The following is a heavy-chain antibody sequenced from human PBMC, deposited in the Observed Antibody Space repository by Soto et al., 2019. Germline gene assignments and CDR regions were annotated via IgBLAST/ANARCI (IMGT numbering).Heavy chain of an antibody. J-gene: IGHJ4*02. CDR2: ISYDGSNT. D-gene: IGHD6-19*01. CDR3: ARGDIIAVAGTYY. Sequence: QVQLVESGGGVVQPGRSLRLSCAASGFTFSSYAMHWVRQAPGKGLEWVAVISYDGSNTYYADSVKGRFTISRDNSKKTLYLQMNSLRAEDTAVYYCARGDIIAVAGTYYWGQGTLVTVSS. V-gene: IGHV3-30-3*01. CDR1: GFTFSSYA.